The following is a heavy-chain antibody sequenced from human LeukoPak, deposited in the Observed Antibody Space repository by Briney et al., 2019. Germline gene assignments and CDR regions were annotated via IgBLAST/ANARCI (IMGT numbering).Heavy chain of an antibody. J-gene: IGHJ3*02. V-gene: IGHV4-4*07. CDR3: ARENYYDSSGYYYVNHDAFDI. Sequence: ASETLSLTCTVSSGSFRTYYWSWIRQPAGKGLEWIGRIYTSGSTNYNPSLKSRVTISVDTSKNQFSLKLSSVTAADTAVYYCARENYYDSSGYYYVNHDAFDIWGQGTMVTVSS. D-gene: IGHD3-22*01. CDR2: IYTSGST. CDR1: SGSFRTYY.